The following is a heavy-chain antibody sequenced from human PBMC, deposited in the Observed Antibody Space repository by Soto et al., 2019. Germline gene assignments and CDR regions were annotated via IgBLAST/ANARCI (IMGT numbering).Heavy chain of an antibody. J-gene: IGHJ4*02. Sequence: SETLSLTCAVYGGSFSGYYWSWIRQPPVKVLEWIGEINHSGSTNYNPSLKSRVTISVDTSKNQFSLKLSSVTAADTAVYYCANSIVFDYWGQGALVTVSS. V-gene: IGHV4-34*01. D-gene: IGHD1-26*01. CDR2: INHSGST. CDR3: ANSIVFDY. CDR1: GGSFSGYY.